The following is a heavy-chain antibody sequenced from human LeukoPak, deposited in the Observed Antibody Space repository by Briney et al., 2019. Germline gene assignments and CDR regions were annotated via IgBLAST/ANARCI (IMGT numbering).Heavy chain of an antibody. V-gene: IGHV1-18*01. Sequence: ASVKVSCKASGYTFTSYGISWVRQAPGQGLEWMGWISAYNGNTNYAQKLQGRVTMTTDTSTSTAYMELRSLRSDDTAVYYCARVIITMVRGVIIGWFDPGGQGTLVTVSS. CDR1: GYTFTSYG. J-gene: IGHJ5*02. D-gene: IGHD3-10*01. CDR2: ISAYNGNT. CDR3: ARVIITMVRGVIIGWFDP.